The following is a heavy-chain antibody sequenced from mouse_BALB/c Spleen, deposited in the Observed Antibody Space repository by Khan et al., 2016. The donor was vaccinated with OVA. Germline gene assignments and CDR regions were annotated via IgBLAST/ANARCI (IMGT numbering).Heavy chain of an antibody. CDR3: ASHLTGSFAY. CDR2: ISSAGTYT. V-gene: IGHV5-6*01. Sequence: EVQLQESGGDLVKPGGSLKLSCAASGFTFSNYAMSWVRQTPDKRLEWVATISSAGTYTYYPDSVKGRFTISRNNAKNTLYLQMSSLKSEDTAMFYCASHLTGSFAYWGQGTLVTVSA. D-gene: IGHD4-1*01. J-gene: IGHJ3*01. CDR1: GFTFSNYA.